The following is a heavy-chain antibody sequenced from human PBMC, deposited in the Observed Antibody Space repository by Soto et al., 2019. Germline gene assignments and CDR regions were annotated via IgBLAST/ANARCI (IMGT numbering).Heavy chain of an antibody. CDR2: ISSSSGTI. V-gene: IGHV3-48*01. CDR1: GFTFSSYS. J-gene: IGHJ4*02. CDR3: ARDAPPDDY. Sequence: EVQLVESGGGLVQPGGSLRLSCAASGFTFSSYSMNWVRQAPGKGLEWVSYISSSSGTIYYADSVKGRFTISGDIARNSPYLQMNSLRAEDTAVYYRARDAPPDDYWRQATLVTVSS.